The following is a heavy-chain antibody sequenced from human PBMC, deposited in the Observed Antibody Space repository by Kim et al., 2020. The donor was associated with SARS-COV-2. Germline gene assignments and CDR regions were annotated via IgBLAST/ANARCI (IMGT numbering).Heavy chain of an antibody. CDR2: ISSSSSYI. CDR3: ARCIVGAMGFDI. V-gene: IGHV3-21*01. D-gene: IGHD1-26*01. CDR1: GFTFSSYS. J-gene: IGHJ3*02. Sequence: GGSLRLSCAASGFTFSSYSMNWVRQAPGKGLEWVSSISSSSSYIYYADSVKGRFTISRDNAKNSLYLQMNSLRAEDTAVYYCARCIVGAMGFDIWGQGTMVTVSS.